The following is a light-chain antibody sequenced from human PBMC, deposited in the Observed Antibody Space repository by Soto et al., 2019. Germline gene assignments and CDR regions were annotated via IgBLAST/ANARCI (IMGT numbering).Light chain of an antibody. CDR1: QSVSSN. J-gene: IGKJ1*01. CDR3: QQYNNWPPWT. V-gene: IGKV3-15*01. CDR2: GAS. Sequence: IVMTQSPATLSGSPGERATLSCRASQSVSSNLAWYQQKPGQAPRLLIYGASTRATGIPARFSGSGSGTELTLTISSLQSEDFAVYYCQQYNNWPPWTFGQGTKVEIK.